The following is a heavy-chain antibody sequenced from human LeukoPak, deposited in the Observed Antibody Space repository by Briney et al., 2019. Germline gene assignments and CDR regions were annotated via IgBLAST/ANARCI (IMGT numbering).Heavy chain of an antibody. CDR2: TYYRSKWFY. CDR3: ARAGSGHYTY. CDR1: GDSVSANSVT. J-gene: IGHJ4*02. D-gene: IGHD3-10*01. V-gene: IGHV6-1*01. Sequence: SQTLSLTCVISGDSVSANSVTWHWIRQSPSRGLERLGRTYYRSKWFYDFAPSVRSRITINADTSKNQFSLHLNSVTPEDTAVYYCARAGSGHYTYWGQGTLVTVSS.